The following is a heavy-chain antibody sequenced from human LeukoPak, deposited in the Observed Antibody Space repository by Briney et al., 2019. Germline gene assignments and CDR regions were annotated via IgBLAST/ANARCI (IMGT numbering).Heavy chain of an antibody. CDR3: ARGRLQLWSFPLPYNHYAIDV. CDR1: GESFSGYF. CDR2: SNHFGST. J-gene: IGHJ6*02. D-gene: IGHD5-18*01. V-gene: IGHV4-34*01. Sequence: KPSETLSLACAVSGESFSGYFWTRIRQPPGKGLEWIGESNHFGSTDYNPSLKSRVTISVDTSKKQFSLNVRSVTDADTAVYFCARGRLQLWSFPLPYNHYAIDVWGQGTTVTVSS.